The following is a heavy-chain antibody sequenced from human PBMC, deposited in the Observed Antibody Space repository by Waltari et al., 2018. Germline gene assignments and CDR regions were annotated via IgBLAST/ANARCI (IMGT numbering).Heavy chain of an antibody. CDR2: IYGGGGT. V-gene: IGHV3-53*01. CDR3: ARGLGNFDI. Sequence: EVQLVESGGGLIQPWGSLRRSWPAYGFTVSNNHLNWVRQAPGKGLEWVLVIYGGGGTYYADSVKGRFTISRDDSKNTLHLQMHSLRPEDTAVYYCARGLGNFDIWGQGTMVTVSS. J-gene: IGHJ3*02. CDR1: GFTVSNNH. D-gene: IGHD3-10*01.